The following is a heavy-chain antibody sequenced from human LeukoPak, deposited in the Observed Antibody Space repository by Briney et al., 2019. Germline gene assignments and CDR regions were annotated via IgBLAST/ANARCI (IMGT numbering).Heavy chain of an antibody. Sequence: GGSLRLSCAASGFTFSSYSVNWVRQAPGKGLEWVSSISSSSSFIYYADSVKGRFTISRDNAKNSLYLQMNSLRAEDTAVYYCARDRSRGLLDAFDIWGQGTMVTVSS. CDR2: ISSSSSFI. CDR3: ARDRSRGLLDAFDI. CDR1: GFTFSSYS. J-gene: IGHJ3*02. V-gene: IGHV3-21*01. D-gene: IGHD5-18*01.